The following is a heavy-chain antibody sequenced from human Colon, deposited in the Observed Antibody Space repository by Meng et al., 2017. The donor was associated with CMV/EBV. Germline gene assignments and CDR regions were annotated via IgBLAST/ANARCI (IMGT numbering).Heavy chain of an antibody. CDR3: ARERGGNLVATRLDFDL. D-gene: IGHD5-12*01. CDR2: ISSVSTYI. V-gene: IGHV3-21*01. Sequence: GGSLRLSCVGSGFPFNNYRMNWVRLAPGRGLEWVSSISSVSTYISYADSAKGRFTISRDTANNALYLQMNVLRADDTAIYYCARERGGNLVATRLDFDLWGRGTLVTVSS. J-gene: IGHJ2*01. CDR1: GFPFNNYR.